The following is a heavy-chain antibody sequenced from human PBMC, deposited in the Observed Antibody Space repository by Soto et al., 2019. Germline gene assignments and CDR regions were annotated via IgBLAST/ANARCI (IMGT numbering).Heavy chain of an antibody. CDR1: GYSFTRYW. CDR3: ASPRLPRYSSSWYLAFDI. Sequence: PGESLKISCKGSGYSFTRYWMGWVRQMTGKGLEWMGIIYPGDSDTRYSPSFQGQVTISADKSISTAYLQWSSLKASDTAMYYCASPRLPRYSSSWYLAFDIWGQGTMVTVSS. D-gene: IGHD6-13*01. V-gene: IGHV5-51*01. CDR2: IYPGDSDT. J-gene: IGHJ3*02.